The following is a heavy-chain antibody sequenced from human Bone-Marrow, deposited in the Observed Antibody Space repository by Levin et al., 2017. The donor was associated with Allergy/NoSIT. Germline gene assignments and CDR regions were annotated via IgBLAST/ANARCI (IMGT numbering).Heavy chain of an antibody. Sequence: GESLKISCAASGFTFSSYSMNWVRQAPGKGLEWVSSISSSSSYIYYADSVKGRFTISRDNAKNSLYLQMNSLRAEDTAVYYCARGKMLYSSSSILDYWGQGTLVTVSS. CDR1: GFTFSSYS. V-gene: IGHV3-21*01. CDR2: ISSSSSYI. J-gene: IGHJ4*02. D-gene: IGHD6-6*01. CDR3: ARGKMLYSSSSILDY.